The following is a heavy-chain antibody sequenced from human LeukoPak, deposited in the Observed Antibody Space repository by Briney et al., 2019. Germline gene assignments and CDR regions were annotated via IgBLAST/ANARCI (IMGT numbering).Heavy chain of an antibody. Sequence: PSETLSLTCTVSGGSISSLYSSWIRQPPGKGLEWIAYLFDSVNTKDNPSLQSRLTLSADTSKNQFSLRLSSVTAADTAVYYCATIKRGSSFGYFDFWGQGIKVTVSS. V-gene: IGHV4-59*11. D-gene: IGHD5-18*01. CDR1: GGSISSLY. CDR3: ATIKRGSSFGYFDF. CDR2: LFDSVNT. J-gene: IGHJ4*02.